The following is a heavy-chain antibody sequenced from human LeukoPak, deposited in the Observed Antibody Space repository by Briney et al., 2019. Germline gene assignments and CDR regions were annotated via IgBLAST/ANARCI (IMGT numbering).Heavy chain of an antibody. CDR3: ARRGSYSAEYFQH. CDR1: GFTFNSYT. CDR2: LSYDGDNK. J-gene: IGHJ1*01. Sequence: GGSLRLSCAASGFTFNSYTMHWVRQAPGKGLEWVAVLSYDGDNKYYADSVKGPFPISRDNSKNTLYLQMGSLRAEDMAVYYCARRGSYSAEYFQHWGQGTLVTVSS. D-gene: IGHD1-26*01. V-gene: IGHV3-30-3*01.